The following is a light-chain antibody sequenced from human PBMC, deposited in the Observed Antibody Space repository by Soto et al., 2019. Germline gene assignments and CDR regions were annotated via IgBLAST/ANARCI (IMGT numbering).Light chain of an antibody. CDR2: AAS. CDR3: QQSHSTPPIT. J-gene: IGKJ5*01. CDR1: QGIGTY. Sequence: IQLTQSPSSLSASVGDRVTVTCRASQGIGTYLVWYQQKSGKAPTVLIYAASRLHSGVPSRFSGSGSGTDFTLTISSLQPEDFATYYCQQSHSTPPITFGQGTRLEIK. V-gene: IGKV1-39*01.